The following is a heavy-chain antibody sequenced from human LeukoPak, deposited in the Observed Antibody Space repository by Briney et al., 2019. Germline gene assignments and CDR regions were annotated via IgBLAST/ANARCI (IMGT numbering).Heavy chain of an antibody. V-gene: IGHV5-51*01. Sequence: GESLKISCKASGYSFTDYWIVWVRQMPGKGLEWMGAIYPGDSDTRYSPSLDGQVTISAHKSVSTTYLQWSSLQASDTAMYYCARPSSLYGGTSEDYWGQGTLVTVSS. CDR2: IYPGDSDT. CDR3: ARPSSLYGGTSEDY. J-gene: IGHJ4*02. D-gene: IGHD4-23*01. CDR1: GYSFTDYW.